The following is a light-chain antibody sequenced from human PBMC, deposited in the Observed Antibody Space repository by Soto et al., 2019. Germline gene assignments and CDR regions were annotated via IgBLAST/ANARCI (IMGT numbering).Light chain of an antibody. J-gene: IGKJ1*01. CDR2: GAS. V-gene: IGKV3-20*01. Sequence: EIVLPQSPGTLSLSPGERATLSCRASQSVSISYLAWYQQKPGQAPRLLIYGASSRATGIPDRFSGSGSGTDFTLTISRLEPEDFAVYYCQQYGSSSWTFGQGTKVEIK. CDR1: QSVSISY. CDR3: QQYGSSSWT.